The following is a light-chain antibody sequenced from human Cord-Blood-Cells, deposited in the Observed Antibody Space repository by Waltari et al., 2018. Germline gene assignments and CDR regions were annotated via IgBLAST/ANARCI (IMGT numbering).Light chain of an antibody. CDR2: AAS. J-gene: IGKJ3*01. CDR3: QQYYSYPFT. Sequence: ITQSPSSLSASTGDRVTITCRASQGISSYLAWYQQKPGKAPKLLIYAASTLQSGVPSRFSGSGSGTDFTLTISCLQSEDFATYYCQQYYSYPFTFGPGTKVDIK. CDR1: QGISSY. V-gene: IGKV1-8*01.